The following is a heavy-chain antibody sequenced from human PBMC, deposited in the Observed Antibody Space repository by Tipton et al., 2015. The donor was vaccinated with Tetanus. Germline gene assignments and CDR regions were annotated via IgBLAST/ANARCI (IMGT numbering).Heavy chain of an antibody. CDR1: GGSFSGYY. CDR3: ARTSVGFDY. Sequence: TLSLTCAVYGGSFSGYYWSWIRQPPGKGLEWIGEINHSGSTNYNPSLKSRVTISVDTSKNQFSLKLSSVTAADTAVYYCARTSVGFDYWGQGTLVTVSS. V-gene: IGHV4-34*01. CDR2: INHSGST. D-gene: IGHD5/OR15-5a*01. J-gene: IGHJ4*02.